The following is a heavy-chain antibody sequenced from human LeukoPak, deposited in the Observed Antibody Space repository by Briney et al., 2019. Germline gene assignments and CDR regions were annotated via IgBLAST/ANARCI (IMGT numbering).Heavy chain of an antibody. CDR3: ARGGIYGESPFDY. CDR1: GFTFSSYE. V-gene: IGHV3-48*03. Sequence: GGSLRLSCAASGFTFSSYEMNWVRQAPGKGLEWVSYISSSGSTIYYADSVKGRFTISRDNAKNSLYLQMNSLRAEDTAVYYCARGGIYGESPFDYWGQGTLVTVSS. D-gene: IGHD4-17*01. CDR2: ISSSGSTI. J-gene: IGHJ4*02.